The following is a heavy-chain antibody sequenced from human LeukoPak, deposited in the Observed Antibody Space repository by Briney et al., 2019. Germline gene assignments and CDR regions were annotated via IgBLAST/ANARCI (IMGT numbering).Heavy chain of an antibody. Sequence: ETLSLTCTVSGGSIRSYYWSWIRQPPGKGLEWVSAISGSGGSTYYADSVKGRFTISRDNSKNTLYLQMNSLRAEDTAVYYCARDWGYCSGGSCWEGFDPWGQGTLVTVSS. CDR3: ARDWGYCSGGSCWEGFDP. D-gene: IGHD2-15*01. CDR2: ISGSGGST. CDR1: GGSIRSYY. V-gene: IGHV3-23*01. J-gene: IGHJ5*02.